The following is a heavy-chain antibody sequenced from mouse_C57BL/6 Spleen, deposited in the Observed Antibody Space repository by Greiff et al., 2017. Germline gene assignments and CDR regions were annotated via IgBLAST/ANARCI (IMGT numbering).Heavy chain of an antibody. CDR3: ASDYGSSYNYFDY. CDR1: GYTFTSYW. CDR2: IHPNSGST. D-gene: IGHD1-1*01. Sequence: QVQLQQPGAELVKPGASVKLSCKASGYTFTSYWMYWVKQRPGQGLEWIGMIHPNSGSTNYNEKFKSKATLTVDKSSSTAYMQLSSLTSEDSAVYYCASDYGSSYNYFDYWGQGTTLTVSS. V-gene: IGHV1-64*01. J-gene: IGHJ2*01.